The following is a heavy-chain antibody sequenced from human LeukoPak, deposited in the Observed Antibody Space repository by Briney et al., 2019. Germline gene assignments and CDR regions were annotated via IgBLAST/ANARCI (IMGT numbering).Heavy chain of an antibody. J-gene: IGHJ4*02. CDR3: AKAYSYGYRAFGY. CDR1: GFTFSSYA. D-gene: IGHD5-18*01. Sequence: PGASLRLSCAASGFTFSSYAMSWVRQAPGKGLEWVSAISGSGGSTYYADSVKGRFTISRDNSKNTLYLQMNSLRAEDTAVYYCAKAYSYGYRAFGYWGQGTLVTVSS. CDR2: ISGSGGST. V-gene: IGHV3-23*01.